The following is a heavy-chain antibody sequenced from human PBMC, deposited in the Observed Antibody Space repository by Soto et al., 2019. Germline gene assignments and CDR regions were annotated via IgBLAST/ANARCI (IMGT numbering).Heavy chain of an antibody. V-gene: IGHV3-23*01. D-gene: IGHD6-13*01. CDR3: AKFGAAAGTTDSHFDY. CDR2: ISGSGGST. J-gene: IGHJ4*02. Sequence: GGSLRLSCAASGFTFSSYAMSWVRQAPGKGLEWVSAISGSGGSTYYADSVKGRFTISRDNSKNTLYLQMNSLRAEDTAVYYCAKFGAAAGTTDSHFDYWGQGTLVTVSS. CDR1: GFTFSSYA.